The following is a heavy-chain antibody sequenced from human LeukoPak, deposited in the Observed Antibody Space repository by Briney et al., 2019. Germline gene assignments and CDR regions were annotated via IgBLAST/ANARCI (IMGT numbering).Heavy chain of an antibody. CDR2: IYHRGST. CDR3: AKNVAAYQYFDY. V-gene: IGHV4-30-2*01. CDR1: GGSISSGGYY. D-gene: IGHD6-13*01. J-gene: IGHJ4*02. Sequence: PSETLSLTCTVSGGSISSGGYYWSWIRQPPGKGLEWIGYIYHRGSTYYNPSLKSRVTISVDRSKNQFSLKLSSVTAADTAVYYCAKNVAAYQYFDYWGQGTLVTVSS.